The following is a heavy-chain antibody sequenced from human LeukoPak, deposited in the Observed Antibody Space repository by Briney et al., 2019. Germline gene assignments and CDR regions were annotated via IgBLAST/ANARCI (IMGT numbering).Heavy chain of an antibody. CDR3: ANPYCSSTSCHDASDI. D-gene: IGHD2-2*01. CDR2: ISGSGGST. CDR1: GFTFSSYA. J-gene: IGHJ3*02. V-gene: IGHV3-23*01. Sequence: TGGSLRLSCAASGFTFSSYAMSWVRQAPGKGLEWVSAISGSGGSTYYADSVKGRFTIPRDNSKNTLYLQMNSLRAEDTAVYYCANPYCSSTSCHDASDIWGQGTMVTVSS.